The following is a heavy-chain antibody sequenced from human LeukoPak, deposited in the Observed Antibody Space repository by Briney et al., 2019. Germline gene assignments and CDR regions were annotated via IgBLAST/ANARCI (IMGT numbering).Heavy chain of an antibody. D-gene: IGHD6-13*01. CDR2: ISAYNGNT. J-gene: IGHJ6*03. CDR3: AREYSSSWSDYYYYYYMDV. CDR1: GYTFTSYG. Sequence: ASVKVSCKASGYTFTSYGISWVRQAPGQGLEWMGWISAYNGNTNYAQKLQGRVTVTTDTSTSTAYMELRSLRSDDTAVYYCAREYSSSWSDYYYYYYMDVWGKGTTVTVSS. V-gene: IGHV1-18*01.